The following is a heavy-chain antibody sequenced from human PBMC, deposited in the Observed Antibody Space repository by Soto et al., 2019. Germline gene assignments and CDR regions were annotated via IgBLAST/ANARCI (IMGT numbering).Heavy chain of an antibody. CDR3: ASSFDYYDSSGYYSYAFDI. CDR1: GYTFTGYY. CDR2: INPNSGGT. Sequence: ASVKVSCKASGYTFTGYYMHWVRQAPGQGLEWMGWINPNSGGTNYAQKFQGRVAMTRDTSISTAYMELSRLRSDDTAVYYCASSFDYYDSSGYYSYAFDIWGQGTMVTVSS. D-gene: IGHD3-22*01. V-gene: IGHV1-2*02. J-gene: IGHJ3*02.